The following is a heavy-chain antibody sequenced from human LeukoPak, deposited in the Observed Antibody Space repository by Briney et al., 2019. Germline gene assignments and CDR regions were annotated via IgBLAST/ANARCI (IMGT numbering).Heavy chain of an antibody. D-gene: IGHD5-18*01. J-gene: IGHJ4*02. CDR3: ARGRSYGYSFDY. CDR1: GGSFSGYY. CDR2: INHSGST. Sequence: SETLSLTCAVYGGSFSGYYWSWIRQPPGKGLEWIGEINHSGSTNYNPSLKSRVTISVDTSKNQFSLKLSSVTAADTAVYYCARGRSYGYSFDYWGQGTLVTASS. V-gene: IGHV4-34*01.